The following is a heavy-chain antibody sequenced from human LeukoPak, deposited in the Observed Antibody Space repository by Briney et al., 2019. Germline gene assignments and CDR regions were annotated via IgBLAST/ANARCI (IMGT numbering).Heavy chain of an antibody. J-gene: IGHJ4*02. V-gene: IGHV3-23*01. CDR2: ITTDGSRT. CDR1: GFTFSNYP. CDR3: AEGNTVTPDY. Sequence: PGGSLRLSCAASGFTFSNYPMNWVRQAPGKGLEWVSAITTDGSRTYNADSVKGRFTISRDNSKNTLYLQMNSLRAEDTAVYYCAEGNTVTPDYWGQGTLVTVSS. D-gene: IGHD4-17*01.